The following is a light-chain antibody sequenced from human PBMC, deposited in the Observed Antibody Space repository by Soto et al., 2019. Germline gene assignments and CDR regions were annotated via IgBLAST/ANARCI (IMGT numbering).Light chain of an antibody. CDR2: DVS. J-gene: IGLJ2*01. V-gene: IGLV2-14*01. CDR3: SSFSNSATLVV. CDR1: SSDVGGYDY. Sequence: QSALTQPASVSGSPGQSITISCTGTSSDVGGYDYVSWHQQHPGKAPKLMIYDVSNRPSGVSNRFSGSKYANTASLTISGLQAEDEAEYYCSSFSNSATLVVFGGGTKLTVL.